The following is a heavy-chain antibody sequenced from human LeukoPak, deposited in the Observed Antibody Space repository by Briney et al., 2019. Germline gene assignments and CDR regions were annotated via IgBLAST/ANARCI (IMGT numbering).Heavy chain of an antibody. J-gene: IGHJ4*02. Sequence: PGGSLRLSCAASGXSFSDHEMNWVRQAPGKGLEWVSYLSSSGNAYYADSAKGRFTISRDNPKNSLYLQMTSLRADDTAVYYCASGRGSYSPDYWGQGTLVTVSS. V-gene: IGHV3-48*03. D-gene: IGHD1-26*01. CDR2: LSSSGNA. CDR3: ASGRGSYSPDY. CDR1: GXSFSDHE.